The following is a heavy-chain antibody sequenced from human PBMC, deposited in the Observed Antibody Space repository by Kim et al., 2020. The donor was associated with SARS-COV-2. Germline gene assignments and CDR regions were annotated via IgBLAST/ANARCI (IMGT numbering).Heavy chain of an antibody. CDR1: GFTFTTSW. V-gene: IGHV3-74*01. Sequence: GGSLRLSCAASGFTFTTSWMYWVRQAPGKELVWVSRINTDGSNTIYADSVKGRFTISRDNAKNTLYLQMNSLRAEDTAVYYCARVGLSGGYHRSFDIWGQGTMVTVSS. D-gene: IGHD3-22*01. CDR3: ARVGLSGGYHRSFDI. J-gene: IGHJ3*02. CDR2: INTDGSNT.